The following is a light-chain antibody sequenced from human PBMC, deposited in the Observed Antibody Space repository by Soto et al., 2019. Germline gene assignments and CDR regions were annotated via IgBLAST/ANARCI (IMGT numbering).Light chain of an antibody. CDR2: GAA. CDR3: QQYYSTPLT. Sequence: EIVMTQSPATLSVSPGERVTLSCRASQSVFSSLAWYQQKPGQAPRLLIYGAATRATGIPARFSGSGSGTDFTLTISSLQSEDFAVYFCQQYYSTPLTFGGGTKVEIK. J-gene: IGKJ4*01. V-gene: IGKV3-15*01. CDR1: QSVFSS.